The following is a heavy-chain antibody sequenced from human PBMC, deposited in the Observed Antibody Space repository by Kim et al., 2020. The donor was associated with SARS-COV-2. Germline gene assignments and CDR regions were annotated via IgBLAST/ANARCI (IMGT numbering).Heavy chain of an antibody. J-gene: IGHJ5*02. V-gene: IGHV3-13*01. CDR3: ARARAGSGWPTGDWFDP. D-gene: IGHD6-19*01. Sequence: VKGRFTISRENAKNSLYLQMNSLRAGDTAVYYCARARAGSGWPTGDWFDPWGQGTLVTVSS.